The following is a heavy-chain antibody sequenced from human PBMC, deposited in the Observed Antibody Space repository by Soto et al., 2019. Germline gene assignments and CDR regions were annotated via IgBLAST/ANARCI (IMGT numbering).Heavy chain of an antibody. CDR1: GFTFSSYG. CDR2: IWYDGSNK. D-gene: IGHD1-26*01. V-gene: IGHV3-33*01. Sequence: GGSLRLSCAASGFTFSSYGMHWVRQAPGKGLEWVAVIWYDGSNKYYADSVKGRFTISRDNSKNTLYLQMNSLRAEDTAVYYCARDFPLDWDGTEKDYFDYWGQGTLVTVSS. CDR3: ARDFPLDWDGTEKDYFDY. J-gene: IGHJ4*02.